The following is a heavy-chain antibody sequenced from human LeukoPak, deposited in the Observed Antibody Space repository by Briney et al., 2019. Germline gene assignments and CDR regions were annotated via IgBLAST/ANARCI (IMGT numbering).Heavy chain of an antibody. V-gene: IGHV3-74*03. CDR2: INYYGTTT. CDR1: GFSFTNHW. CDR3: ARDAARLDY. J-gene: IGHJ4*02. Sequence: PGGSLRLSCTASGFSFTNHWMHWVRQAPWKGLVWVSRINYYGTTTMYADSVKGRFTIFRDNAKNTLYLQMNSLRAEDTAVYYCARDAARLDYWGQGTLVTVSS. D-gene: IGHD2-15*01.